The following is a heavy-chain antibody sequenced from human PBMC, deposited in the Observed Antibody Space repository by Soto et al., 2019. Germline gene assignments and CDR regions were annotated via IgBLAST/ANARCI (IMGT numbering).Heavy chain of an antibody. CDR1: GGSISSSSYY. J-gene: IGHJ4*02. CDR2: IYSSGST. D-gene: IGHD5-12*01. CDR3: ARHAPEYSGYRQAIDY. Sequence: QLQLQESGPGLVKPSETLSLTCTVSGGSISSSSYYWGWIRQPPGKGLEWIGSIYSSGSTYYNPALKSRVTISVDTSKTQFSLKLSSVTAADTAVYYCARHAPEYSGYRQAIDYWGQGTLVTVSS. V-gene: IGHV4-39*01.